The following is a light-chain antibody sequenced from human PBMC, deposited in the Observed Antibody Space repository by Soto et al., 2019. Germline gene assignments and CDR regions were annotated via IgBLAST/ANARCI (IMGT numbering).Light chain of an antibody. CDR2: KAS. CDR3: QEHNSYSRT. J-gene: IGKJ1*01. CDR1: QSISSW. V-gene: IGKV1-5*03. Sequence: DIQMTQSPSTLSASVGDRVTITCRASQSISSWLAWYQQKPGKAPKLLIYKASSLDSGVPSRFSGSGSGTEYTLTISSLQPDDFATYYCQEHNSYSRTFGQGTNVEIK.